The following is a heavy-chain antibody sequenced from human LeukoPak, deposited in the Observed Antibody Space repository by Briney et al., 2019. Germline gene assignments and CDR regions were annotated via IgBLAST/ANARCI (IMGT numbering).Heavy chain of an antibody. V-gene: IGHV4-39*07. CDR2: IYYTGST. J-gene: IGHJ4*02. Sequence: KPSETLSLTCTVSRGSVSSSTYYWSWVRQPPGKGLEWIASIYYTGSTYYNPSLKSRVTISLDMSKNELFLTMTSVTAADTAVYFCTAEKNGSPHYWGQGTQVTVSS. CDR3: TAEKNGSPHY. CDR1: RGSVSSSTYY. D-gene: IGHD2-8*01.